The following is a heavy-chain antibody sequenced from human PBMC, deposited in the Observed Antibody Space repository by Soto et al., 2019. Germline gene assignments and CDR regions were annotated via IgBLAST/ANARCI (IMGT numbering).Heavy chain of an antibody. CDR1: GGSFSGYY. V-gene: IGHV4-34*01. D-gene: IGHD2-15*01. CDR2: INHSGST. Sequence: QVQLQQWGTGLLKPSETLSLTCAVYGGSFSGYYWSWIRQPPGKGLEWIGEINHSGSTNYNPSLKSDVTIAVDTSKTQFSLKLSSVTAADTAVYYCARRYCIGGSCPRRYFDYWGQGTLVTVSS. CDR3: ARRYCIGGSCPRRYFDY. J-gene: IGHJ4*02.